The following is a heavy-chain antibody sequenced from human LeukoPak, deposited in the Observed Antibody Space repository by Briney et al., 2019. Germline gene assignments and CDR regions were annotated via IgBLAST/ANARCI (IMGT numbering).Heavy chain of an antibody. V-gene: IGHV3-23*01. CDR2: ISGSGSST. CDR3: ATPHGYYDSSGPFDY. CDR1: GFTFTSYA. D-gene: IGHD3-22*01. Sequence: PGGSLRLSCAASGFTFTSYAMNWVRQAPGKGLEWVSTISGSGSSTYYVDSVKGRFTISRDNSKNTLYLQMNSLRAEDTAVYYCATPHGYYDSSGPFDYWGQGTLVTVSS. J-gene: IGHJ4*02.